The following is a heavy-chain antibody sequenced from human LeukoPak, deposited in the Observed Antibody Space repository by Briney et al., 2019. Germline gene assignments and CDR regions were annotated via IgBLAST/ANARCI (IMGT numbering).Heavy chain of an antibody. CDR1: GGSLSPYF. CDR2: IYFSGST. J-gene: IGHJ4*02. Sequence: SETLSLTCTVSGGSLSPYFWSWMRQTPGKGLEWIGYIYFSGSTNYKPSLKSRVTMSVDTSKNQFSLRLSSVTAADTAVFYCARRQIYFDSWGQGTLVTVSS. V-gene: IGHV4-59*08. CDR3: ARRQIYFDS.